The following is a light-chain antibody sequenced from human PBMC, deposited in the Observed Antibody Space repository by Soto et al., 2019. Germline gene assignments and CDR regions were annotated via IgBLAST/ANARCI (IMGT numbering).Light chain of an antibody. Sequence: DIQMTQSPSSLSAFVGDTVTIPCRASQSIGIYLNWYQHKSGKVPKLLIFRASSLQSGVPSRFSGSGSGTDFTLTISSLQPEDFATYYGEHSYSPQYTVGRGTKLVIQ. V-gene: IGKV1-39*01. J-gene: IGKJ2*01. CDR3: EHSYSPQYT. CDR1: QSIGIY. CDR2: RAS.